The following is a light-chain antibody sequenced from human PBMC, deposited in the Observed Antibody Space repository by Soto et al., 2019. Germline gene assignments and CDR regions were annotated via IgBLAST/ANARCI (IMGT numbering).Light chain of an antibody. Sequence: EIVLTQSPATLSLSPGERATLSCRASQTVNGYLAWYQHKLGQAPRLLIYDTSNRATGVPARFSGSGSGTDFTLTISSLEPEDSAVYYCQQRYGWPSFGQGTTLEIK. CDR1: QTVNGY. CDR3: QQRYGWPS. J-gene: IGKJ2*01. V-gene: IGKV3-11*01. CDR2: DTS.